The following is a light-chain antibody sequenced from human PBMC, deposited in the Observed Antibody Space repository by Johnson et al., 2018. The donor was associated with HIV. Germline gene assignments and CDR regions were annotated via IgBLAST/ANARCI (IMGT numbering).Light chain of an antibody. CDR3: GTWDSSLSVYV. CDR1: SSNIGNTY. CDR2: DNN. J-gene: IGLJ1*01. V-gene: IGLV1-51*01. Sequence: QSVLTQPPSVSAAPGQQVTISCSGSSSNIGNTYVSWYQLLPGTAPKLLIYDNNQRPSGIPDRFSVSKSGTSATLGITGLQTGDEADYYCGTWDSSLSVYVFGTGTKVTVL.